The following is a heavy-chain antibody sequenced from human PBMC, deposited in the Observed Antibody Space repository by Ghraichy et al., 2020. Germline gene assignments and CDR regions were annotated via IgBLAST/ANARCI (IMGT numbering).Heavy chain of an antibody. CDR1: GFTFSNYG. CDR2: ISYDGSEE. Sequence: LRLSCAASGFTFSNYGMHWVRQAPGKGLEWMAVISYDGSEEYYADSVKGRFTISRDNSEKTLYLQMNSLRTEDTAVYHCAKVLAYGDYYYYYFYYMDVWGKGTTVTVSS. CDR3: AKVLAYGDYYYYYFYYMDV. V-gene: IGHV3-30*18. J-gene: IGHJ6*03. D-gene: IGHD4-17*01.